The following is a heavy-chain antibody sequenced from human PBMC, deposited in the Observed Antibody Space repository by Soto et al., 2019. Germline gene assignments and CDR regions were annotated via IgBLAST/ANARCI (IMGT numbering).Heavy chain of an antibody. V-gene: IGHV3-9*01. CDR3: AKYFVITDRHYGYIDV. J-gene: IGHJ6*03. CDR2: ITWNGVAM. CDR1: GFAFRDFA. Sequence: EVQLVESGGTLVQPGRSLRLSCAASGFAFRDFAMHWVRQTPGKGLEWVSGITWNGVAMGYGDSVRGRFTISRDDAKNSLYLRMNSLRPEDSALEYCAKYFVITDRHYGYIDVWGKGTSVTVS. D-gene: IGHD4-17*01.